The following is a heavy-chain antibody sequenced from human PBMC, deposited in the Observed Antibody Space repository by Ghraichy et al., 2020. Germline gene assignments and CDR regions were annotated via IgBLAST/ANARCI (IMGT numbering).Heavy chain of an antibody. CDR3: ASRRGWMQD. CDR1: GGSISSGGYY. V-gene: IGHV4-31*03. J-gene: IGHJ1*01. Sequence: TLSLTCSVSGGSISSGGYYWSWIRQHPGKGLEWIADIYSSGSTYYNSSLKSRVTISVDTSKNQFSLNLSTVTAADSAVYYCASRRGWMQDWGQGTLVTVSS. D-gene: IGHD5-12*01. CDR2: IYSSGST.